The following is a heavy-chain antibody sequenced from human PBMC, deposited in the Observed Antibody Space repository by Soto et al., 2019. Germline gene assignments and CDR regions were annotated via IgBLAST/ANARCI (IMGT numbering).Heavy chain of an antibody. J-gene: IGHJ5*02. V-gene: IGHV4-59*01. CDR1: GGSISSYY. CDR2: IYYSGST. Sequence: SETLSLTCTVSGGSISSYYWSWIRQPPGKGLEWIGYIYYSGSTNYNPSLKSRVTISVDTSKNQFSLKLSSVTAADTAVYYCARYGSGSSVWFDPWGQGTLVTVS. D-gene: IGHD3-10*01. CDR3: ARYGSGSSVWFDP.